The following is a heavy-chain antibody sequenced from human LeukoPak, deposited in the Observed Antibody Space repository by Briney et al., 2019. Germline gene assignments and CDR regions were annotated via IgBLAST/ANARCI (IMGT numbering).Heavy chain of an antibody. CDR3: ARVSNGVGATQAYFDY. V-gene: IGHV3-30*04. CDR1: GFTFSSYA. J-gene: IGHJ4*02. D-gene: IGHD1-26*01. CDR2: ISYDGSNK. Sequence: GGSLRLSCAASGFTFSSYAMHWVRQAPGKGLEWVAVISYDGSNKYYADSVKGRFTISRDNSKNTLYLQMNSLRAEDTAVYYCARVSNGVGATQAYFDYWGQGTLVTVSS.